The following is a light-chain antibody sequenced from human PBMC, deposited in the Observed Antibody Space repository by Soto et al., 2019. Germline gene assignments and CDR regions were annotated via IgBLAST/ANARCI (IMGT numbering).Light chain of an antibody. CDR3: SSYTSTSALV. CDR2: EVT. V-gene: IGLV2-14*01. J-gene: IGLJ1*01. CDR1: TNDIGGYKY. Sequence: QSALTQPASVSGSPGQSITISCTGTTNDIGGYKYVSWYQQHPGKAPKLIIFEVTNRPSGVSNCFSGSKSGNTASLTISGLQAEDEADFYCSSYTSTSALVFGTGTKLTVL.